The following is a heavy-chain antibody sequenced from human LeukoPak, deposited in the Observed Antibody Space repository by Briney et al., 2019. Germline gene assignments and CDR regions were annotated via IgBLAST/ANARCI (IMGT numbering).Heavy chain of an antibody. CDR1: GYTFTSYG. D-gene: IGHD1-1*01. CDR2: ISAFNGNT. CDR3: ARDDQLDPLIYYFDY. V-gene: IGHV1-18*01. J-gene: IGHJ4*02. Sequence: ASVKVSCKASGYTFTSYGISWVRQAPGQGLEWMEWISAFNGNTNYAQKLQGRVTMTTDTSTSTAYMELRSLRSDDTAVYYCARDDQLDPLIYYFDYWGQGTLVTVSS.